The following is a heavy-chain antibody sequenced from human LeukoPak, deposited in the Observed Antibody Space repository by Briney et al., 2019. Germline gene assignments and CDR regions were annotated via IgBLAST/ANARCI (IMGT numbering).Heavy chain of an antibody. V-gene: IGHV4-4*02. CDR3: ARSRGAVAGWSFDI. CDR1: GGSISNTNW. D-gene: IGHD6-19*01. J-gene: IGHJ3*02. CDR2: VNLQGST. Sequence: SETLSLTCGVSGGSISNTNWWTWFRQPPGKGLEWIGEVNLQGSTNYNPSLKSRVAISVDKSKNHFSLKLTSVTAADTAVYYCARSRGAVAGWSFDIWGQGTVVTVSS.